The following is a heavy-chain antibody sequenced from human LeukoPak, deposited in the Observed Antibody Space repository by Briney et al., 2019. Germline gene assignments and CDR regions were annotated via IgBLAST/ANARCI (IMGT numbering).Heavy chain of an antibody. V-gene: IGHV3-48*04. CDR1: GFTFSSYS. CDR3: ARRWLQFGLDAFDI. D-gene: IGHD5-24*01. J-gene: IGHJ3*02. CDR2: ISSSGSTI. Sequence: GGSLRLSCAASGFTFSSYSMNWVRQAPGKGLEWVSYISSSGSTIYYADSVKGRFTISRDNAKNSLYLQMNSLRAEDTAVYYCARRWLQFGLDAFDIWGQGTMVTVSS.